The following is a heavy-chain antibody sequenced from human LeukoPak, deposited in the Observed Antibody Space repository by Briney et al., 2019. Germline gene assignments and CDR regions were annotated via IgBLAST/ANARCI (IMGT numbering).Heavy chain of an antibody. CDR2: IGGSGEVT. CDR3: AKDRGIVRFDP. J-gene: IGHJ5*02. V-gene: IGHV3-23*01. CDR1: GFTFTNHG. Sequence: GGSLRLSCAASGFTFTNHGMSWVRQAPGKGLEWVSGIGGSGEVTYYADSAKGRFTISRDNSKNTVYLQMNSLRTEDTAVYYCAKDRGIVRFDPWGPGTLVTVSS. D-gene: IGHD3-16*02.